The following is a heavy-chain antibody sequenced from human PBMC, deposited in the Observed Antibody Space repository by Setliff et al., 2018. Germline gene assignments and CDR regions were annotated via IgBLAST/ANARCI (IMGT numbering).Heavy chain of an antibody. Sequence: ASVKVSCKASGYRFSDSFIHWVRQAPGQGLEWIGRINPKTGDTNYIKRFQDRLTMTRATSVTTVYLQLTGLRSDDSAVYFCVKAGGMGLSLQFADYWAPGTLVTVSS. CDR3: VKAGGMGLSLQFADY. V-gene: IGHV1-2*06. D-gene: IGHD3-16*01. J-gene: IGHJ1*01. CDR2: INPKTGDT. CDR1: GYRFSDSF.